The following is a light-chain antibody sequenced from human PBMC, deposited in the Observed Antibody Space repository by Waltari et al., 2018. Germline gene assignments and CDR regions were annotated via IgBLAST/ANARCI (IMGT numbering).Light chain of an antibody. V-gene: IGKV3-15*01. Sequence: EIMMTQSPATLSVAPGERATLSCRVSQSVSRKLAWYQQNTGQAPRLLIYDTSSRATDIPARFSGSGSGTEFTLTISSLQSEDFAVYYCQQYSNWPPWTFSQGTKVEI. J-gene: IGKJ1*01. CDR3: QQYSNWPPWT. CDR1: QSVSRK. CDR2: DTS.